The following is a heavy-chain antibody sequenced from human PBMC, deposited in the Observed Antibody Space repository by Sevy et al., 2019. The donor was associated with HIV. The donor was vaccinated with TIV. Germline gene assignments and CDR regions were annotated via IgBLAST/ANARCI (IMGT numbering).Heavy chain of an antibody. Sequence: ASVKVSCKASGYTFSNYYMDWVRQAPGQGLEWMGRINPNSGGTNYAQKFQGRVTMTRDKSIRTAYMELTRLRSDDTAVYYCAREPITMVEGVFITTYYHYGMDVWGQGTTVTVSS. V-gene: IGHV1-2*06. CDR3: AREPITMVEGVFITTYYHYGMDV. CDR2: INPNSGGT. D-gene: IGHD3-10*01. J-gene: IGHJ6*02. CDR1: GYTFSNYY.